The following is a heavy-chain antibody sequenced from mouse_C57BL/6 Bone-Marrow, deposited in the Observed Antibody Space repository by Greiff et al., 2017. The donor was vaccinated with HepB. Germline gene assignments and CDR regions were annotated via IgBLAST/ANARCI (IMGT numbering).Heavy chain of an antibody. CDR3: ARRVITTVVAEYYFDY. D-gene: IGHD1-1*01. CDR1: GFTFSSYG. CDR2: ISSGGSYT. J-gene: IGHJ2*01. Sequence: EVQVVESGGDLVKPGGSLKLSCAASGFTFSSYGMSWVRQTPDKRLEWVATISSGGSYTYYPDSVKGRFTISRDNAKNTLYLQMSSLKSEDTAMYYCARRVITTVVAEYYFDYWGQGTTLTVSS. V-gene: IGHV5-6*01.